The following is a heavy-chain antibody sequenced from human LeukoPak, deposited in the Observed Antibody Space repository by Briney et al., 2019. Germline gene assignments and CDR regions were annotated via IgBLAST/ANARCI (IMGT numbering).Heavy chain of an antibody. CDR1: GFTFSSYA. Sequence: PGRSLRLSCAASGFTFSSYAMHWVRQAPGKGLEWVVVISYDGTKKYYADSVKGRFTISRDNSENTVYLQMNSLRAEDTAVYYCVRGQEMAQPRDIDYWGQGTLVTVSS. J-gene: IGHJ4*02. D-gene: IGHD5-24*01. CDR2: ISYDGTKK. CDR3: VRGQEMAQPRDIDY. V-gene: IGHV3-30-3*01.